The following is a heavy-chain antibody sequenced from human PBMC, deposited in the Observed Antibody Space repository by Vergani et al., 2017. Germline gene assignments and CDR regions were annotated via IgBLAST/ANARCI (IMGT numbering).Heavy chain of an antibody. J-gene: IGHJ3*02. CDR1: GYTFTSYY. CDR3: ARDRTPGGGYDKTNDAFDI. Sequence: VQLVPSGAAVKKPGASVKVSCKASGYTFTSYYMHWVRQAPGQGLEWMGIINPSGGSTSYAQKFQGRVTMTRDRSKNQFSLKLSSVTAEDTAVYYCARDRTPGGGYDKTNDAFDIWGQGTMVTVSS. V-gene: IGHV1-46*01. D-gene: IGHD5-12*01. CDR2: INPSGGST.